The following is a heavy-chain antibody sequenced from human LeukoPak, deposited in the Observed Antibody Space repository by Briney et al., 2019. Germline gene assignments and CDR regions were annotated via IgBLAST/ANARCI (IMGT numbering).Heavy chain of an antibody. CDR2: ISISRSYI. CDR3: ARESVYYDSSGYYSTRTEYFQH. Sequence: GGSLRLSCAASGFTFGDYGMNCVRQAPGKGLEWVSHISISRSYIYYADSVKGRFTISRDNDKNSLYLQMNSLRAEDTAVYYCARESVYYDSSGYYSTRTEYFQHWGQGALVTVSS. V-gene: IGHV3-21*05. J-gene: IGHJ1*01. CDR1: GFTFGDYG. D-gene: IGHD3-22*01.